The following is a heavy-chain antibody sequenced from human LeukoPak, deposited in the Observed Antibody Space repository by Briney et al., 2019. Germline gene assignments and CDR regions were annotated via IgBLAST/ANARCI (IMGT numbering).Heavy chain of an antibody. D-gene: IGHD5-18*01. V-gene: IGHV3-7*01. CDR1: GFTFSSYW. Sequence: GGSLRLSCAASGFTFSSYWMSWVRQAPGKGLEWVANIKKDGSEKYYVDSVKGRFTISRDNAKTSLYLQMNSLRAEDTAVYYCARHLLGVTGYTYGRGIDYWGQGTLVTVSS. J-gene: IGHJ4*02. CDR2: IKKDGSEK. CDR3: ARHLLGVTGYTYGRGIDY.